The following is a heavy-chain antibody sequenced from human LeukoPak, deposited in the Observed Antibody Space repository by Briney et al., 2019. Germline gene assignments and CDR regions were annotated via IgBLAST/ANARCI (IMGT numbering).Heavy chain of an antibody. Sequence: SETLSLTCTVSGGSISSGGYYWSWIRQPAGKGLEWIGRIYTSGSTNYNPSLKSRVTMSVDTSKNQFSLKLSSVTAADTAVYYCARVVGNTNFDSWGQGALVTVSS. CDR2: IYTSGST. CDR1: GGSISSGGYY. J-gene: IGHJ4*02. D-gene: IGHD2-21*01. CDR3: ARVVGNTNFDS. V-gene: IGHV4-61*02.